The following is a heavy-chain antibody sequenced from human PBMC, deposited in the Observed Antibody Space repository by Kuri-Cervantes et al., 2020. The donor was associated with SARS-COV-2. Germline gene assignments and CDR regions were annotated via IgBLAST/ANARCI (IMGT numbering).Heavy chain of an antibody. CDR1: GFSLSTSGMC. CDR2: IDWDDDK. CDR3: VRIRAATVIADY. D-gene: IGHD4-11*01. J-gene: IGHJ4*02. V-gene: IGHV2-70*11. Sequence: SGPTLVKPTQTLTLTCTFSGFSLSTSGMCVSWSCQPPGKALKWLARIDWDDDKYYKTSLNTRLSIPKDTSKDQVVLAMTNMDPVDTATYYCVRIRAATVIADYWGQGTLVTVSS.